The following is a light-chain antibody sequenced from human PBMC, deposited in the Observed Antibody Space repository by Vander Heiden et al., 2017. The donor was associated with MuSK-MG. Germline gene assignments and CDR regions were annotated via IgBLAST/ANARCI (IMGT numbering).Light chain of an antibody. J-gene: IGKJ1*01. CDR2: AAS. CDR1: QSVSSTF. V-gene: IGKV3-20*01. Sequence: EIVLTQSPGTLSLSPGERATLSCRASQSVSSTFLAWYQQKPGQAPRLLIYAASTRATGMPDRFSGNGSGTDFTLIISRLEPEDFAVYYCQHEVSSHRTFGQGTKVEIK. CDR3: QHEVSSHRT.